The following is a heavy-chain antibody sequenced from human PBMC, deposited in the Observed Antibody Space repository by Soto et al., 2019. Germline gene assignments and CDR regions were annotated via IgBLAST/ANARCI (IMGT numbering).Heavy chain of an antibody. CDR1: GFPISSPYS. J-gene: IGHJ6*02. CDR3: ARVTMVIRDSDHFGVDV. D-gene: IGHD4-17*01. CDR2: ISHTGTT. Sequence: ASETLSLTCLVSGFPISSPYSWGWIRQPPGKGLEWIGSISHTGTTSYSPSLTSRVSISVDTSKNQVSLKLTSVTAADTAVYFCARVTMVIRDSDHFGVDVWGHGTTVTVPS. V-gene: IGHV4-38-2*02.